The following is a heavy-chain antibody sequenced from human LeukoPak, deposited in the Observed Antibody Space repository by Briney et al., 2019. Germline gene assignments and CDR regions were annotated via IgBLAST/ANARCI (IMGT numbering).Heavy chain of an antibody. J-gene: IGHJ4*02. CDR1: GGSFSGYY. D-gene: IGHD6-6*01. CDR2: INHSGST. Sequence: SETMSLTSAVYGGSFSGYYWSWVRHPQGKGLEWIGEINHSGSTNYYPPLKSRVTISVDTSKNQFSLKLSTVTAADTAVYYCARAARQYYFDYWGQGTLVTVSS. CDR3: ARAARQYYFDY. V-gene: IGHV4-34*01.